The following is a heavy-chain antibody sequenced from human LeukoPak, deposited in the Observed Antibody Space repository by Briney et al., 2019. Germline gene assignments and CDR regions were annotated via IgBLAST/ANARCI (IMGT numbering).Heavy chain of an antibody. V-gene: IGHV3-21*01. CDR2: ITTSSHI. D-gene: IGHD4-17*01. CDR3: ARDRYGDYAIDY. J-gene: IGHJ4*02. Sequence: PGGSLRLSCVASGFTFSSYSMNWVRQAPGKGLGWVSSITTSSHIYYADSVKGRFTISRDNAKNSLYLQMNSLRAEDTAVYYCARDRYGDYAIDYWGQGTLVTVSS. CDR1: GFTFSSYS.